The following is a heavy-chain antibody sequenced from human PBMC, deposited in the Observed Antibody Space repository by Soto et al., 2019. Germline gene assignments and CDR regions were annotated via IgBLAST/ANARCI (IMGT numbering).Heavy chain of an antibody. CDR2: IYYSGST. V-gene: IGHV4-39*01. CDR3: ARGRNWFDP. Sequence: SETLSLTCTVSGGSISSSSYYWGWIRQPPGKGLEWIGSIYYSGSTYYNPSLKSRVTISVDTSKNQFSLKLSSVTAADTAVYYCARGRNWFDPRGQGTLVTVSS. CDR1: GGSISSSSYY. J-gene: IGHJ5*02.